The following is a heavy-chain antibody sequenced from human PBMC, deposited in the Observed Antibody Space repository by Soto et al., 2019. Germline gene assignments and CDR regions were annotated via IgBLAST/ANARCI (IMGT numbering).Heavy chain of an antibody. D-gene: IGHD5-12*01. Sequence: QVQLVQSGAEVRKPGASVTVSCRSSGDSFNDYYIHWVRQAPGQGFEWMGRINPNGGVTKYAQKFQGWGSMTRDTSIRTVYMQLSRLRSDDTAVYYCARESGGATATLDYYYFYMDVWGTGTTVTVSS. CDR2: INPNGGVT. V-gene: IGHV1-2*04. CDR3: ARESGGATATLDYYYFYMDV. J-gene: IGHJ6*03. CDR1: GDSFNDYY.